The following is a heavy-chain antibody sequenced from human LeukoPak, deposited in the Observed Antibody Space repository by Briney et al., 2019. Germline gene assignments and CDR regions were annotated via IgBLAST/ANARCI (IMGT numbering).Heavy chain of an antibody. V-gene: IGHV3-21*01. D-gene: IGHD5-24*01. CDR2: ISSSSSYI. CDR1: GFIFSSYS. J-gene: IGHJ4*02. Sequence: PGGSLRLSCAASGFIFSSYSMNWVRQAPGKGLEWVSSISSSSSYIYYADSVKGRFTISRDNAKNSLYLQMNSLRAEDTAVYYCASLSRRDGYNHIDYWGQGTLVTVSS. CDR3: ASLSRRDGYNHIDY.